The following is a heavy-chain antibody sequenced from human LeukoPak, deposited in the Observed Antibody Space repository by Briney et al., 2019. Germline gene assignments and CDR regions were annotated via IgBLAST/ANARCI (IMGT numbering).Heavy chain of an antibody. D-gene: IGHD2-2*01. CDR2: FDPEDGET. V-gene: IGHV1-24*01. Sequence: ASVKVSCKVSGYTLTELSMHWVRQAPGKGLEWMGGFDPEDGETIYAQKFQGRVTMTEDTSTDTAYMELSSLRSEDTAVYYCATMGCSSTSRLKSYYYYGMDVWGQGTTVTVSS. J-gene: IGHJ6*02. CDR1: GYTLTELS. CDR3: ATMGCSSTSRLKSYYYYGMDV.